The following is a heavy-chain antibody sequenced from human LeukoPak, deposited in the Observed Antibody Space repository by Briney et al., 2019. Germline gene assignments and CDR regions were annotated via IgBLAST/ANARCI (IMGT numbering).Heavy chain of an antibody. V-gene: IGHV1-46*01. J-gene: IGHJ5*02. D-gene: IGHD1-26*01. CDR2: INPSGGST. CDR3: ARDALPSPYSGSPPTWFDP. CDR1: GYTFTSYD. Sequence: ASVKVSCKASGYTFTSYDINWVRQATGQGLEWMGIINPSGGSTSYAQKFQGRVTMTRDMSTSTVYMELSSLRSEDTAVYYCARDALPSPYSGSPPTWFDPWGQGTLVTVSS.